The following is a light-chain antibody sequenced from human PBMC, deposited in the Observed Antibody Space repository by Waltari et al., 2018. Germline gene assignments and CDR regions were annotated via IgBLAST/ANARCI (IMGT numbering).Light chain of an antibody. CDR3: CSYIDSYIVV. CDR2: EIS. Sequence: QSALTPPAPVSGAPGQSVTIPCPGSSSAGGNSNFVSWYQTPPGRVPKLKIYEISKRPFGVSCRCSGSKSGNTASLTSSELQAEDDAYYYCCSYIDSYIVVFGGGTRLTVL. V-gene: IGLV2-23*02. J-gene: IGLJ2*01. CDR1: SSAGGNSNF.